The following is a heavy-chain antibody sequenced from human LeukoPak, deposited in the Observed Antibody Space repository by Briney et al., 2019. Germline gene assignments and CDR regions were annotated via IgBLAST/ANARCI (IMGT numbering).Heavy chain of an antibody. CDR1: GGSISSGDYY. J-gene: IGHJ4*02. D-gene: IGHD4-23*01. CDR3: AREVPRWPYYFDY. Sequence: SETLSLTCTVSGGSISSGDYYWSWIRQPPGKGLEWIGYIYYSGSTYYNPSLKSRVTISVDTSKNQFSLKLGSVTAADTAVYYCAREVPRWPYYFDYWGQGTLVTVSS. CDR2: IYYSGST. V-gene: IGHV4-30-4*01.